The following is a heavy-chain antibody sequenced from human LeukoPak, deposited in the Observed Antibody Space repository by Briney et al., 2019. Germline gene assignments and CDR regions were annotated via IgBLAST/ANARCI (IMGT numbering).Heavy chain of an antibody. V-gene: IGHV3-7*01. CDR1: GFTFSSYW. CDR2: IKQDGSEK. D-gene: IGHD1-1*01. CDR3: AKEFDRYTSDYYYYYMDV. Sequence: GGSLRLSCAASGFTFSSYWMSWVRQAPGKGLEWVANIKQDGSEKYYVDSVKGRFTISRDNSKNTLYLQMNSLRAEDTAVYNCAKEFDRYTSDYYYYYMDVWGKGTTVTVSS. J-gene: IGHJ6*03.